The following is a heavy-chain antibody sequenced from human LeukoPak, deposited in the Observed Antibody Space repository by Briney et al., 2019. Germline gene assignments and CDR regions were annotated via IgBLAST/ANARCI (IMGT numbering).Heavy chain of an antibody. CDR3: ARLITAFQAFDS. CDR1: GGSISTSSYY. CDR2: IYYSGST. J-gene: IGHJ4*02. V-gene: IGHV4-39*01. D-gene: IGHD3-16*01. Sequence: SETLSLTCTVSGGSISTSSYYWGWVRQPPGKGLEWIGSIYYSGSTYYNPSLNSRVTISVDTSKNQFSLNLSSVTAADTAVYYCARLITAFQAFDSWGQGTLVTVSS.